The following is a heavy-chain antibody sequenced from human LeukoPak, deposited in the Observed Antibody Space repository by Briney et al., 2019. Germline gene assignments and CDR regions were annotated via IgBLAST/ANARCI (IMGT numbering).Heavy chain of an antibody. CDR2: ISAYNGNT. Sequence: ASVKVSRKASGYTFTSYGISWVRQAPGQGLEWMGWISAYNGNTNYAQKLQGRVTMTTDTSTSTAYMELRSLRSDDTAVYYCASDSGNDFWSGYYRGYYFDYWGQGTLVTVSS. J-gene: IGHJ4*02. D-gene: IGHD3-3*01. V-gene: IGHV1-18*01. CDR1: GYTFTSYG. CDR3: ASDSGNDFWSGYYRGYYFDY.